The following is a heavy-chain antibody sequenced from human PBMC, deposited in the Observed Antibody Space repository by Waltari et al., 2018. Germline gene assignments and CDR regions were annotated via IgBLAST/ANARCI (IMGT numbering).Heavy chain of an antibody. CDR3: ARRGATTFDY. D-gene: IGHD5-12*01. V-gene: IGHV4-59*01. CDR2: IYYSGST. J-gene: IGHJ4*02. Sequence: QVQLQESGSGLVKPSETLSLTCTVSGGSISSYYWSWIRQPPGKGLEWIGYIYYSGSTNYKPARKSRVTISLDTSKNQFSLKLSSVTAADTAVYYCARRGATTFDYWGQGTLVTVSS. CDR1: GGSISSYY.